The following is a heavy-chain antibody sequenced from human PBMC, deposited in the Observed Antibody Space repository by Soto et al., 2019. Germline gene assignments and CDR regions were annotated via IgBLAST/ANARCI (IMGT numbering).Heavy chain of an antibody. D-gene: IGHD6-19*01. V-gene: IGHV3-74*01. J-gene: IGHJ4*02. CDR2: INSDGSCT. CDR1: GFTFSSYW. CDR3: ARGRSIAVAPHDY. Sequence: GGSLRLSCAASGFTFSSYWMHWVRQAPGKGLVWVSRINSDGSCTSYADSVKGRFTFSSDYAKNTLYLQMNSLRAEDTAVYYCARGRSIAVAPHDYWGQGTLVTVSS.